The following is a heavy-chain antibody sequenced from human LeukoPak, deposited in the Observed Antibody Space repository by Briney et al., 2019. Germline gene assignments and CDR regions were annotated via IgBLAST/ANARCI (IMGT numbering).Heavy chain of an antibody. CDR1: GGSIVSHY. CDR3: ARLLDTIFHAFGI. CDR2: IYYSGST. J-gene: IGHJ3*02. D-gene: IGHD3-3*01. V-gene: IGHV4-39*01. Sequence: SETLSLTCTVSGGSIVSHYWNWIRQPPGKGLEWIGSIYYSGSTYYNPSLKSRVTISVDTSKNQFSLKLSSVTAADTAVYYCARLLDTIFHAFGIWGQGTMVTVSS.